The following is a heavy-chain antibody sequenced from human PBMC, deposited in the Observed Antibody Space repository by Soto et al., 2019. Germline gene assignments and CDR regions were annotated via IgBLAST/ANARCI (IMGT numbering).Heavy chain of an antibody. CDR1: GFTFSDHY. D-gene: IGHD3-10*01. CDR3: TRGVASMARGVTAPFDY. J-gene: IGHJ4*02. CDR2: IRKRVHSYAT. V-gene: IGHV3-72*01. Sequence: EVQLVESGGGLVQPGGSLRLSCAASGFTFSDHYMDWVRQAPGKGREWVGRIRKRVHSYATEYAASVRGRFTISRGDSKNSLYPQMTSLTTEDTAGYYRTRGVASMARGVTAPFDYWGQGALVTVSS.